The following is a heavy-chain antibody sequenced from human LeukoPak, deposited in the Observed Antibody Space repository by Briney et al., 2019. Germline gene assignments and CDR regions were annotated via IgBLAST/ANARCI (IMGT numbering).Heavy chain of an antibody. Sequence: ASVKVSCKASGYTFTGYSMHWVRQAPGRGLEWMGWINPNSGGTNYAQKFQGRVTMTRDTSISTAYMELSRLRSDDTAVYYCARDRGSVYSSSYYFDYWGQGTLVTVSS. J-gene: IGHJ4*02. CDR2: INPNSGGT. V-gene: IGHV1-2*02. CDR1: GYTFTGYS. CDR3: ARDRGSVYSSSYYFDY. D-gene: IGHD6-6*01.